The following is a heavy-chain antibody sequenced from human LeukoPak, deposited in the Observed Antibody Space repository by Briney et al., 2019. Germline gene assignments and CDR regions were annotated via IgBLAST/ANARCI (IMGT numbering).Heavy chain of an antibody. CDR1: GGSFSGYY. D-gene: IGHD5-18*01. V-gene: IGHV4-34*09. J-gene: IGHJ4*02. Sequence: KASETLSLTCAVYGGSFSGYYWSWIRQPPGKGLEWIGYIYYSGSTYYNPSLKSRVTISVDTSKNQFSLKLSSVTAADTAVYYCARDRHVVDTAMVAAYYFDCWGQGTLVTVSS. CDR3: ARDRHVVDTAMVAAYYFDC. CDR2: IYYSGST.